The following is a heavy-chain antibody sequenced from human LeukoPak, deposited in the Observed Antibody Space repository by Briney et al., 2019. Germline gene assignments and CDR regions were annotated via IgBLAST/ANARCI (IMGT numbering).Heavy chain of an antibody. V-gene: IGHV3-30*04. D-gene: IGHD5-18*01. CDR1: GFTFSSYA. CDR3: ARDTPDTAMVTASHRHYYSGMDV. Sequence: GGSLRLSCAASGFTFSSYAMHWVRQAPGKGLEWVAVISYDGSNKYYADSLKGRFTISRHNTKNKLYLQMNSLRAEDTAVYYCARDTPDTAMVTASHRHYYSGMDVWGQGTTVTVSS. CDR2: ISYDGSNK. J-gene: IGHJ6*02.